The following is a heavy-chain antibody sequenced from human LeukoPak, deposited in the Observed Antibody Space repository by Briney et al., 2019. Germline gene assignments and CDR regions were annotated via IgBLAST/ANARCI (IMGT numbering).Heavy chain of an antibody. J-gene: IGHJ4*02. CDR1: GFTFSSYS. Sequence: GGSLRLSCAAPGFTFSSYSMNWVRQAPGKGLEWVSSIRSSSSDIYHADSVKGRFTISRDNAKNSLYLQMNSLRAEDTAVYYCARGPSFDYWGQGTLVTVSS. V-gene: IGHV3-21*01. CDR2: IRSSSSDI. CDR3: ARGPSFDY.